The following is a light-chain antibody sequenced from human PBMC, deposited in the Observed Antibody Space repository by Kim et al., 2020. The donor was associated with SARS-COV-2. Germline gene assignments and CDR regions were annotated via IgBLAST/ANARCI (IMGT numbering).Light chain of an antibody. CDR3: LQGNSYPLS. CDR1: IGSW. V-gene: IGKV1-12*01. CDR2: AAS. Sequence: IGSWLAWYHKQPGKASTLLIHAASNLRSGVPSRFSGSGSGTDFPLTINSLQPEDSATYYCLQGNSYPLSFGGETNVEI. J-gene: IGKJ4*01.